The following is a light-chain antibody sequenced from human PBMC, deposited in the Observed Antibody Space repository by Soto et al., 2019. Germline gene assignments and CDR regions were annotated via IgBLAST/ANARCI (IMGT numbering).Light chain of an antibody. CDR1: QSLNRW. J-gene: IGKJ1*01. CDR3: LQDYNYPPT. CDR2: AAS. Sequence: IEMSQSPSSLSASVGDRVTITCRASQSLNRWLAWYQQKPGKAPKLLIYAASSLQSGVPSRFSGSGSGTDFTLTISSLQPEDFATYYCLQDYNYPPTFGQGTKVDIK. V-gene: IGKV1-6*01.